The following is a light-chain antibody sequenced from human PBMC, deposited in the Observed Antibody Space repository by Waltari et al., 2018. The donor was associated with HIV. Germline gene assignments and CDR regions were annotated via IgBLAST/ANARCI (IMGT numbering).Light chain of an antibody. J-gene: IGLJ3*02. CDR3: QSAESTGIGV. CDR1: VLPKQY. Sequence: SYELTQPPSVSVSPGQTARITCSGDVLPKQYAYWYQQMPGQAPVLVIYKDSERPSGIPERFSDSSSGTTVTLTISGVQAEDEADYYCQSAESTGIGVFGGGTKLTVL. CDR2: KDS. V-gene: IGLV3-25*03.